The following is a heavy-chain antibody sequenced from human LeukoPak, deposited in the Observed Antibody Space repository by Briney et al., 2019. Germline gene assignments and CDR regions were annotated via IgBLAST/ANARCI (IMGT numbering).Heavy chain of an antibody. D-gene: IGHD2-2*01. Sequence: GGFLRLSCAASGFTFDEFAMHWVRQAPGKGLEWVSFVSGDGGRTDHADSVKGRFTISRDNSKNSLYLQMNSLTAEDTAFYFCARDRMSRAPTYFHHWGQGTLVTVSA. V-gene: IGHV3-43*02. CDR3: ARDRMSRAPTYFHH. J-gene: IGHJ1*01. CDR1: GFTFDEFA. CDR2: VSGDGGRT.